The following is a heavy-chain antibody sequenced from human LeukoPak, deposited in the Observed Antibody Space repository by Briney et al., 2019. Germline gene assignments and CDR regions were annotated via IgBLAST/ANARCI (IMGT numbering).Heavy chain of an antibody. V-gene: IGHV3-21*01. J-gene: IGHJ6*03. CDR2: ISRSSSYI. Sequence: GGSLRLSCAASGFTFSSYSMNWVRQAPGKGLEWVSSISRSSSYIYYADSVKGRFTISRDNAKNSLYLQMSSLRAEDTALYYCARDYSSSSDYFYYMDVWGKGTTVTVSS. CDR1: GFTFSSYS. D-gene: IGHD6-6*01. CDR3: ARDYSSSSDYFYYMDV.